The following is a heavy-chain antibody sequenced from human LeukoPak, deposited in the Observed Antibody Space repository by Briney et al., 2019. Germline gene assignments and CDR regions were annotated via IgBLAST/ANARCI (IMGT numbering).Heavy chain of an antibody. D-gene: IGHD2-21*01. V-gene: IGHV3-7*04. J-gene: IGHJ4*02. CDR2: VKYDGSEK. CDR3: ARGVSVVD. Sequence: GGSLRLSCAASGFTFNDYWMNWVRQAPGKGLEWVANVKYDGSEKYYVDSVKGRFTISRDNAKNSLYLQMNSLRAEDTAVYYCARGVSVVDWGQGTLVTVSS. CDR1: GFTFNDYW.